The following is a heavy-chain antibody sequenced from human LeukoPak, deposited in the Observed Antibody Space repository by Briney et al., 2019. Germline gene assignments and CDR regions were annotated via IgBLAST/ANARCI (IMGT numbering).Heavy chain of an antibody. V-gene: IGHV4-59*08. CDR1: GGSISSYY. D-gene: IGHD6-19*01. CDR3: ARQAYSSGWLFDY. J-gene: IGHJ4*02. Sequence: PSETLSLTCTVSGGSISSYYWSWIRPPPGKGLEWIGYIYYSGSTNYNPSLKSRVTISVDTSKNQFSLKLSSVTAADTAVYYCARQAYSSGWLFDYWGQGTLVTVSS. CDR2: IYYSGST.